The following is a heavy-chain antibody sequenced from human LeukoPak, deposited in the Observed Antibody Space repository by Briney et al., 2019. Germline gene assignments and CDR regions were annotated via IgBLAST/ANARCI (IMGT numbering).Heavy chain of an antibody. Sequence: GASVKVSCNASGYTFTGYYIHWVRQAPGQGLEWMGRINFNSGDTNYAQKFQGRVTMTRDTSITTAYMELSRLRSDDTAVYYCARVWRTGWYYFDYWGQGTLVTVSS. D-gene: IGHD6-19*01. CDR1: GYTFTGYY. CDR3: ARVWRTGWYYFDY. J-gene: IGHJ4*02. CDR2: INFNSGDT. V-gene: IGHV1-2*06.